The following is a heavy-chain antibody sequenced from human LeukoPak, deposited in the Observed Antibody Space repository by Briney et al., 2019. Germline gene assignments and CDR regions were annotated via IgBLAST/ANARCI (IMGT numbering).Heavy chain of an antibody. Sequence: GGSLRLSCAASGFTFSNAWMSWVRQAQGKGLDCVGRIKSKTDGGTTDYAAPVKGRFTISRDDSKNTLYLQMNSLKTEDTAVYYCTTGRYSSGWYDYWGQGTLVTVSS. CDR3: TTGRYSSGWYDY. J-gene: IGHJ4*02. V-gene: IGHV3-15*01. D-gene: IGHD6-19*01. CDR2: IKSKTDGGTT. CDR1: GFTFSNAW.